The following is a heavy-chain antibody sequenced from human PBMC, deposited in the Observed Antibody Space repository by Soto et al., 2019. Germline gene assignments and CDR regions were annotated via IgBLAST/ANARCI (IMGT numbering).Heavy chain of an antibody. V-gene: IGHV1-2*02. D-gene: IGHD1-7*01. CDR1: GYTFTGHY. CDR2: ISPVTGGA. Sequence: ASVKISCKASGYTFTGHYIHWVRQAPGQGPEWMGEISPVTGGAKYAQKFQGRVTMTRDTSITTVYMELTNLSPDDTAVYYCGRGRSGELVVFYWGQGTLVTVSS. CDR3: GRGRSGELVVFY. J-gene: IGHJ4*02.